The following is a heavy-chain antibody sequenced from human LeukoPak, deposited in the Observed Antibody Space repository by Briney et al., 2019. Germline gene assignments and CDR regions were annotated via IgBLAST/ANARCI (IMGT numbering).Heavy chain of an antibody. D-gene: IGHD2-2*02. V-gene: IGHV3-30*03. CDR1: GFTFSNYG. CDR3: ARGCTSCYTNWFDP. J-gene: IGHJ5*02. Sequence: GGSLRLSCAASGFTFSNYGMHWVRQAPGKGLEWVAVIAHDGSIKHYADSVKGRFTISRDNSKNTLYLQMNSLRAEDTAVYYCARGCTSCYTNWFDPWGQGTLVTVSS. CDR2: IAHDGSIK.